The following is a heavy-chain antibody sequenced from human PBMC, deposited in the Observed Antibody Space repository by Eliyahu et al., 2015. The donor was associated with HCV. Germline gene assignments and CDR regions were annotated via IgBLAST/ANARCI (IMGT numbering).Heavy chain of an antibody. CDR1: GFTFSSYG. Sequence: QVQLVESGGGVVQPGRSLRLSXAASGFTFSSYGMHWVRQAPGKGLEWVAVIWYDGSNKYYADSVKGRFTISRDNSKNTLYLQMNSLRAEDTAVYYCAREPYGDYFDYWGQGTLVTVSS. J-gene: IGHJ4*02. D-gene: IGHD4-17*01. CDR3: AREPYGDYFDY. V-gene: IGHV3-33*01. CDR2: IWYDGSNK.